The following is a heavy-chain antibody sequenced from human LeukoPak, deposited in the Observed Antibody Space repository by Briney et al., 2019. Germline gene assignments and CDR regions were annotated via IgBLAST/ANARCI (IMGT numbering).Heavy chain of an antibody. CDR1: GYTFTGYY. V-gene: IGHV1-2*02. D-gene: IGHD1-14*01. CDR2: INPNSGGT. Sequence: GASVKVSCKASGYTFTGYYMHWVRQAPGQGLEWMGWINPNSGGTSYAQKFQGRVTMTRDTSISTAYMELSRLRSDDTAVYYCARVNRDGPEDFDYWGQGTLVTVSS. J-gene: IGHJ4*02. CDR3: ARVNRDGPEDFDY.